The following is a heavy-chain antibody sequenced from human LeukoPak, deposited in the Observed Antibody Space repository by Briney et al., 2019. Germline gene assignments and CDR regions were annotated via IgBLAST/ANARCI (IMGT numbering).Heavy chain of an antibody. CDR1: GGSISSSSYY. CDR3: ARPFRTGYSYAAGAFDI. J-gene: IGHJ3*02. Sequence: SETLSLTCTVSGGSISSSSYYWGWIRQPPGKGLEWIGSIYYSGSTYYNPSLKSRVTICVDTSKNQFSLKLSSVTAADTAVYYCARPFRTGYSYAAGAFDIWGQGTMVTVSS. D-gene: IGHD5-18*01. CDR2: IYYSGST. V-gene: IGHV4-39*01.